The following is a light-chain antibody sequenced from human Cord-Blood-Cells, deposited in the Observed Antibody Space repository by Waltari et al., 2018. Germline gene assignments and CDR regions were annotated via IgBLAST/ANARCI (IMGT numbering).Light chain of an antibody. CDR2: KDS. Sequence: SYELTQPPSVSVSPGQTARITCSGDALPKQHAYWYQQKPGQAPVLVLYKDSERPSGIPERFSGSSSGTTVTLTISGVQAEDEADYYCQSADSSGTWVFGGGTKLTVL. V-gene: IGLV3-25*03. J-gene: IGLJ3*02. CDR3: QSADSSGTWV. CDR1: ALPKQH.